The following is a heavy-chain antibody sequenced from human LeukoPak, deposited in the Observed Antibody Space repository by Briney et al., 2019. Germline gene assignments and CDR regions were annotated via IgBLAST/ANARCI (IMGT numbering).Heavy chain of an antibody. J-gene: IGHJ4*02. CDR2: IYYSGST. Sequence: SETLSLTCTVSGGSISTSNYYWGWIRQPPGKGLEWIGSIYYSGSTYCNPSLKSRVTISVDTSKNQFSLKLSSVTAADTAVYYCGGRYCSGGSCSFDYWGQGTLVAVSS. CDR3: GGRYCSGGSCSFDY. V-gene: IGHV4-39*01. CDR1: GGSISTSNYY. D-gene: IGHD2-15*01.